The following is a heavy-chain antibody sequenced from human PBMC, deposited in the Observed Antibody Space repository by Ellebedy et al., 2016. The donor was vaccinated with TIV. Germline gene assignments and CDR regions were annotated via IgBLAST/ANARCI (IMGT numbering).Heavy chain of an antibody. CDR1: GGTFSSYP. V-gene: IGHV1-69*02. D-gene: IGHD1-1*01. CDR3: AAGNDGGWFDP. CDR2: IIPILGIA. J-gene: IGHJ5*02. Sequence: AASVKVSCKASGGTFSSYPISWVRQAPGQGLEWMGRIIPILGIANYAQKFQGRVTITADKSTSIAYMELSSLRSEDTAVYYCAAGNDGGWFDPWGQGTLVTVYS.